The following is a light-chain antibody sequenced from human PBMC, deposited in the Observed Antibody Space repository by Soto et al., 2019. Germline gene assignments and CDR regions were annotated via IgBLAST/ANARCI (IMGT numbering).Light chain of an antibody. CDR3: QHDET. CDR2: GAS. Sequence: EIVLTQSPGTLSLSPGERATLSCRASQSVSSSYLAWYQHKPGQAPRLLIYGASSRATGIPDRFSGIGSGTDFTLTISRLAPEDFAVYYCQHDETFGQGTKLEIK. J-gene: IGKJ2*01. V-gene: IGKV3-20*01. CDR1: QSVSSSY.